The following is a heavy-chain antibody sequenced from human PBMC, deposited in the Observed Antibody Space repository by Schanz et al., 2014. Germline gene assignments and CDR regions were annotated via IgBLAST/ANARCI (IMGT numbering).Heavy chain of an antibody. CDR2: VYTSGST. D-gene: IGHD2-2*02. J-gene: IGHJ6*03. CDR1: GGSISSGSYY. Sequence: QVQLQESGPGLVKPSQTLSLTCSVSGGSISSGSYYWNWIRQPAGKGLEWIGRVYTSGSTNYNPSLKSRPTIAIDTSTNKFPRKLSLSAAADTAVYYCARGGARRFPVVPDAIQGLRGHYYYYYLDVWGKGTTVTASS. CDR3: ARGGARRFPVVPDAIQGLRGHYYYYYLDV. V-gene: IGHV4-61*02.